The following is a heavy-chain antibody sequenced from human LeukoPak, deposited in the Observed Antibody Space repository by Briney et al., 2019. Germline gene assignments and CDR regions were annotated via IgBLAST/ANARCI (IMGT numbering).Heavy chain of an antibody. CDR1: GFTFSSYG. J-gene: IGHJ4*02. Sequence: GGSLRLSCAASGFTFSSYGMHWVRQAPGKGLEWVAFIRYDGSNKYYADSVKGRFTISRDNSKNTLYLQMNSLRAEDTAVYYCAKDRHYYDSSGYYLYYFDYLRQGGLVTVSS. CDR2: IRYDGSNK. D-gene: IGHD3-22*01. CDR3: AKDRHYYDSSGYYLYYFDY. V-gene: IGHV3-30*02.